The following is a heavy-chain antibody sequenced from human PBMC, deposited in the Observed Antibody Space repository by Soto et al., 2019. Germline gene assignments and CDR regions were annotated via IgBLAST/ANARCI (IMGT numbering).Heavy chain of an antibody. CDR3: ARDRTMRAYYGMDV. CDR1: GFSVTSNY. CDR2: IYAGGNT. J-gene: IGHJ6*02. D-gene: IGHD3-3*01. Sequence: GGSLRLSCAASGFSVTSNYMTWVRQAPGKGLECVSVIYAGGNTYYPDSVKGRFTISSDNSKNTLFLQMNNLRAEDTAVYYCARDRTMRAYYGMDVWGQGTTVTVSS. V-gene: IGHV3-53*01.